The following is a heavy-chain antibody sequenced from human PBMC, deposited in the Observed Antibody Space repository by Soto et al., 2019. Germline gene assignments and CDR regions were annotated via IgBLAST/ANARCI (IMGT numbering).Heavy chain of an antibody. D-gene: IGHD3-22*01. CDR2: ISYDGSDK. CDR1: WFTFSSFS. V-gene: IGHV3-30-3*01. Sequence: GALRLSRAAFWFTFSSFSMHRVPPAPGKGLEWVALISYDGSDKDYADSVKGRFTISRDNSRNTLFLQMNSLRAEDTAVYYCARDYYKYYDSSGYYRSPAYWGQGTLVTVSS. CDR3: ARDYYKYYDSSGYYRSPAY. J-gene: IGHJ4*02.